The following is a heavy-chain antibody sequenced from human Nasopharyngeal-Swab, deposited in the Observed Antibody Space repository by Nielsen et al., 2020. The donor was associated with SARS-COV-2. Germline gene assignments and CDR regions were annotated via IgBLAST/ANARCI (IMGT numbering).Heavy chain of an antibody. CDR1: GFTFSNFG. D-gene: IGHD2-8*01. V-gene: IGHV3-30*18. CDR3: AKDHQLIRNYYYYEMDV. J-gene: IGHJ6*02. CDR2: ISYDVVKT. Sequence: GGSLRPSCAASGFTFSNFGMHWVRQAPGKGLEWMAVISYDVVKTFYADSVKGRFTLSRDNSKNTLYLQMNSLRPDDTAVYYCAKDHQLIRNYYYYEMDVWGQGTTVTVSS.